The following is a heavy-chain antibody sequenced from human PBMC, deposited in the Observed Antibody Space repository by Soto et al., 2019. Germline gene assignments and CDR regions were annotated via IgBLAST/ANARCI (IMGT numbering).Heavy chain of an antibody. J-gene: IGHJ6*02. D-gene: IGHD6-19*01. V-gene: IGHV4-4*02. CDR1: CCSICSSNW. CDR3: ARAGGGWPNYYYGMDV. CDR2: IYHSGST. Sequence: SETLSLTCAVSCCSICSSNWWSRVRQPPGKGLEWIGEIYHSGSTNYNPSLKSRVTISVDKSKNQFSLKLSSVTAADTAVYYCARAGGGWPNYYYGMDVWGQGTTVT.